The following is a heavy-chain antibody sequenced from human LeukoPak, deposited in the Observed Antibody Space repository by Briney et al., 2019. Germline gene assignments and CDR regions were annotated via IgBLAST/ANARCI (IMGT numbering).Heavy chain of an antibody. CDR1: GFTFNTYP. Sequence: GGSLRLSCAASGFTFNTYPMHWVRQAPGKGLEWVALIQDDGAKTNYADSVRGRFTISRDSSRSTVYLQMNSLKPDDTAVYYCATHTITLVVEISPFDYWGQGALVTVSS. D-gene: IGHD3-22*01. J-gene: IGHJ4*02. V-gene: IGHV3-30*02. CDR3: ATHTITLVVEISPFDY. CDR2: IQDDGAKT.